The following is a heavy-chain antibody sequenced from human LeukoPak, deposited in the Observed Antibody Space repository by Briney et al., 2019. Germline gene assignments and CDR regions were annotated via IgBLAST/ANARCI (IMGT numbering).Heavy chain of an antibody. D-gene: IGHD3-22*01. CDR2: INPSGGST. CDR1: GGTFSSYA. Sequence: ASVKVSCKASGGTFSSYAISWVRQAPGQGLEWMGIINPSGGSTSYAQKFQGRVTMTRDTSTSTVYMELSSLRSEDTAVYYCARDADDSSGYYYPFYWGQGTLVTVSS. CDR3: ARDADDSSGYYYPFY. J-gene: IGHJ4*02. V-gene: IGHV1-46*01.